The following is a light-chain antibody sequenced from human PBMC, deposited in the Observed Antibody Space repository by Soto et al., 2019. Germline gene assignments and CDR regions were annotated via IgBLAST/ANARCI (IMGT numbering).Light chain of an antibody. CDR1: SSNIGRNA. J-gene: IGLJ3*02. V-gene: IGLV1-44*01. Sequence: QSVLTQPPSASGTPGQRVTISCSGSSSNIGRNAVNWYQQLPGMAPKLLIDNNNQRPSGVPDRLSGSKSGTSASLAISGLQSEDEADYYCAAWDDSLNGWVLGGGTKVTVL. CDR2: NNN. CDR3: AAWDDSLNGWV.